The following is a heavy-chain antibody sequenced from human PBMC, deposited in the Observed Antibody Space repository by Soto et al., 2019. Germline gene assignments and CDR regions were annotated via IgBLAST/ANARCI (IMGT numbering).Heavy chain of an antibody. Sequence: SETLSLTCTFSVGSISSYYWSCIRQPPGKGLEWIGYIYYSGTTNYNPSLKSRVTISVDTSKNQFSLKLSSVTAADTAVYYCASTNIVVVHDAFDIWGQGTMVSVS. D-gene: IGHD2-21*01. CDR1: VGSISSYY. CDR2: IYYSGTT. CDR3: ASTNIVVVHDAFDI. V-gene: IGHV4-59*01. J-gene: IGHJ3*02.